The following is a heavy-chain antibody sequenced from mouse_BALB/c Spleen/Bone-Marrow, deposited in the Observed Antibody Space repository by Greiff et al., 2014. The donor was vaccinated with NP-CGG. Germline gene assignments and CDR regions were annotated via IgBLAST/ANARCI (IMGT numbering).Heavy chain of an antibody. D-gene: IGHD4-1*01. J-gene: IGHJ3*01. Sequence: EVKLVESGGGLVQPGGSLELSCAASGFPFSSYTMSWVRQTPEKRLEWVASITNGGGSTYYPDTLKGRFTISRDDAKNTLYLQMSSLKSEDTAMYYCATLTGTSYWGQGTLVTVSA. CDR2: ITNGGGST. V-gene: IGHV5-12-2*01. CDR3: ATLTGTSY. CDR1: GFPFSSYT.